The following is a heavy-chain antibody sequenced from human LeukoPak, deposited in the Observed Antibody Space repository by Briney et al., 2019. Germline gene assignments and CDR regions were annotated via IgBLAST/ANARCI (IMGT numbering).Heavy chain of an antibody. V-gene: IGHV4-4*07. D-gene: IGHD1/OR15-1a*01. CDR1: GGSISSYY. Sequence: PSETLSLTCSVSGGSISSYYWSWIRQPAGKGLEWGGRIHTSGTTNYNPSLKSRLIMSVDTSKNQFSLKLTSVTAADTALYYCARSEPRNTWSHFDSWGQGTLVTVSS. CDR2: IHTSGTT. CDR3: ARSEPRNTWSHFDS. J-gene: IGHJ4*02.